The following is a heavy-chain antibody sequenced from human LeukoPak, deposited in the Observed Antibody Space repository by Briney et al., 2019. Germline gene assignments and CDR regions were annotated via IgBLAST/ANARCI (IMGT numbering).Heavy chain of an antibody. CDR3: AKDDTAGYSGSSVFDY. Sequence: GGSLRLSCAASGFTFDDYAMHWVRQAPGKGLEWVSGISWNSGSIGYADSVKGRFTISRDNAKNSLYLQMNSLRAEDTALYYCAKDDTAGYSGSSVFDYWGQGTLVTVSS. CDR1: GFTFDDYA. D-gene: IGHD5-12*01. J-gene: IGHJ4*02. CDR2: ISWNSGSI. V-gene: IGHV3-9*01.